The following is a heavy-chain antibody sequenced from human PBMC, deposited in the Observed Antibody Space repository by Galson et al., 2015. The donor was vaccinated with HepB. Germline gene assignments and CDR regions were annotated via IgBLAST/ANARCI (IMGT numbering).Heavy chain of an antibody. J-gene: IGHJ6*03. CDR2: IWYDGSNK. CDR1: GFTFSSYG. V-gene: IGHV3-33*01. CDR3: ARDGDCSSTSCYDDYYYYMDV. D-gene: IGHD2-2*01. Sequence: SLRLSCAASGFTFSSYGMHWVRQAPGKGLEWVAVIWYDGSNKYYADSVKGRFTISRDNSKNTLYLQMNSLRAEDTAVYYCARDGDCSSTSCYDDYYYYMDVWGKGTTVTVSS.